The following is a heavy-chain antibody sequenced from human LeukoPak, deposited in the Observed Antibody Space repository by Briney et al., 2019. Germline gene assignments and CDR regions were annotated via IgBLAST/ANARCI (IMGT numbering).Heavy chain of an antibody. V-gene: IGHV1-69*13. Sequence: SVKVSRKASGCTFSSYAISWVRQAPGQGLEWMGGIIPIFGTANYAQKFQGRVTITADESTGTAYMELSSLRSEDTAVYYCATEHDVSQYYYDSSGYYPLDYWGQGTLVTVSS. CDR3: ATEHDVSQYYYDSSGYYPLDY. CDR1: GCTFSSYA. CDR2: IIPIFGTA. J-gene: IGHJ4*02. D-gene: IGHD3-22*01.